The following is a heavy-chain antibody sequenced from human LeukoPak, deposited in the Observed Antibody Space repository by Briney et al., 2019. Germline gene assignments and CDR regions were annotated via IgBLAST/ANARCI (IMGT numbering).Heavy chain of an antibody. V-gene: IGHV4-31*03. CDR1: GGSITSGGYY. Sequence: PSQTLSLTCTVSGGSITSGGYYWSWIRQLPGKGPEWIGYIYSSGSTFYNPSLQSRVSISVDTSRNQFSLKLSSVTAADTAIYYCASTDGDYYHYYYYYMDVWGNGTTVTVSS. CDR2: IYSSGST. CDR3: ASTDGDYYHYYYYYMDV. D-gene: IGHD4-17*01. J-gene: IGHJ6*03.